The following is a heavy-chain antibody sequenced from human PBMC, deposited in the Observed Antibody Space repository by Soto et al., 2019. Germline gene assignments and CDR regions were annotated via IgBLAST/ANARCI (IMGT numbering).Heavy chain of an antibody. J-gene: IGHJ4*02. CDR1: GGTFSSYA. D-gene: IGHD2-15*01. CDR3: ARARVVGIFDY. CDR2: IIPIFGTA. V-gene: IGHV1-69*01. Sequence: QVQLVQSGAEVKKPGSSVKVSCMASGGTFSSYAISWVRQAPGQGLEWMGGIIPIFGTANYAQKLEGRVTITEDESTSTAYSAVGSLRYEDPAVYYCARARVVGIFDYWGQGALVTVSS.